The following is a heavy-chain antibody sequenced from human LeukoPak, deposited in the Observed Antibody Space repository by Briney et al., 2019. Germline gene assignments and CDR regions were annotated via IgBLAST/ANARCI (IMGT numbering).Heavy chain of an antibody. D-gene: IGHD3-3*01. J-gene: IGHJ4*02. CDR2: IIPIFGTA. CDR3: ARDGGSSTIFGVVIPYFDY. Sequence: SVKVSCRASGGTFSSYAISWVRQAPGQGLEWMGGIIPIFGTANYAQEFQGRVTITTDESTSTAYMELSSLRSEDTAVYYCARDGGSSTIFGVVIPYFDYWGQGTLVTVSS. CDR1: GGTFSSYA. V-gene: IGHV1-69*05.